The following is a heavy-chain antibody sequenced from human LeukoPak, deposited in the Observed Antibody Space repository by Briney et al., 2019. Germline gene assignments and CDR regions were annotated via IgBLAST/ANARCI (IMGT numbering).Heavy chain of an antibody. CDR2: IYYSGST. D-gene: IGHD4-17*01. CDR1: GGSISSSSYY. Sequence: SETLSLTCTVPGGSISSSSYYWGWIRQPPGKGLEWIGSIYYSGSTYYNPSLKSRVTISVDTSKNQFSLKLSSVTAADTAVYYCASYDYGDSDYWGQGTLVTVSS. V-gene: IGHV4-39*01. CDR3: ASYDYGDSDY. J-gene: IGHJ4*02.